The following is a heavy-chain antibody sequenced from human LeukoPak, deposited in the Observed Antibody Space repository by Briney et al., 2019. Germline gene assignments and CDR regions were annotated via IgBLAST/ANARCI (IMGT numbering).Heavy chain of an antibody. CDR2: IIPIFGTA. V-gene: IGHV1-69*06. Sequence: GASVKVSCKASGGTFSSYAISWVRQAPGQGLEWMGGIIPIFGTANYAQKFQGRVTITADKSTSTAYMELSSLRSEDTAVYYCASPHPRGSGSYIFDYWGQGTLVTVSS. J-gene: IGHJ4*02. CDR1: GGTFSSYA. CDR3: ASPHPRGSGSYIFDY. D-gene: IGHD3-10*01.